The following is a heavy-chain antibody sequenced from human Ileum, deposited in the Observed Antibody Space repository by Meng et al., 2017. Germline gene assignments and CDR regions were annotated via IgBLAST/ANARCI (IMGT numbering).Heavy chain of an antibody. J-gene: IGHJ5*02. CDR2: IYYSGST. V-gene: IGHV4-30-4*01. CDR3: ARENTIFGVVWGSWFDP. D-gene: IGHD3-3*01. Sequence: QVQLQESGPGLVKPSQTLFLTGTVSGGSISSGDYYWSWIRQPPGKGLEWIGYIYYSGSTYYNPSLKSRVTISVDTSKNQFSLKLSSVTAADTAVYYCARENTIFGVVWGSWFDPWGQGTLVTVSS. CDR1: GGSISSGDYY.